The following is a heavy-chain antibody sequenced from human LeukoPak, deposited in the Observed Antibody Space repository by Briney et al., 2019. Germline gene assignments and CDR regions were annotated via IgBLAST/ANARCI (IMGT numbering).Heavy chain of an antibody. CDR3: ARDQGFGEGDY. V-gene: IGHV3-33*01. CDR2: IWYDGSNK. J-gene: IGHJ4*02. D-gene: IGHD3-10*01. Sequence: PGGSLRLFCAASGFTFSSYGMHWVRQAPGKGREWVAVIWYDGSNKYYADSVKGRFTIYRDNSKNTLYLQMNSLRAEDTAVYYCARDQGFGEGDYWGQGTLVTVSS. CDR1: GFTFSSYG.